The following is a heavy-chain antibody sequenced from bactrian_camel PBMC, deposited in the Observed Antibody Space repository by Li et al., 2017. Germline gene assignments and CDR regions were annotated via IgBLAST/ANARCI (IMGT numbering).Heavy chain of an antibody. CDR1: GFTFSDFSVLD. CDR2: IYSERSYG. D-gene: IGHD1*01. J-gene: IGHJ4*01. CDR3: ATPPSGETWYAVGLHY. V-gene: IGHV3-2*01. Sequence: HVQLVESGGGLVQPGGSLRLSCVASGFTFSDFSVLDMSWVRQTPGKGLEWVSSIYSERSYGYYADSVKGRFTISRDNSKNTMYLQMTSLKTEDTAVYYCATPPSGETWYAVGLHYWGQGTQV.